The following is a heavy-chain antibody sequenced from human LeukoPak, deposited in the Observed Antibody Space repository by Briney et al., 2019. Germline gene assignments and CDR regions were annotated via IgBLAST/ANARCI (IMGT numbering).Heavy chain of an antibody. J-gene: IGHJ5*02. CDR1: GYTFTSYY. D-gene: IGHD6-6*01. CDR2: INPNSGGT. Sequence: ASVKVSCKASGYTFTSYYMHWVRQAPGQGLEWMGWINPNSGGTNYAQKFQGRVTMTRDTSISTAYMELSRLRSDDTAVYYCARDRKAGIAARPGGWFDPWGQGTLVTVSS. V-gene: IGHV1-2*02. CDR3: ARDRKAGIAARPGGWFDP.